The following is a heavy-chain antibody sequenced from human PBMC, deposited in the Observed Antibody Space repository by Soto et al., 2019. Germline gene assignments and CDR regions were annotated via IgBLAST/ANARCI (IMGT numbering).Heavy chain of an antibody. CDR3: ASLPPPYYDIWTGYIIRGQADD. CDR2: IYPGDSDT. CDR1: GYSFTSYW. V-gene: IGHV5-51*01. J-gene: IGHJ4*02. D-gene: IGHD3-9*01. Sequence: PGESLKISCKGSGYSFTSYWIGWVRQMPGKGLEWMGIIYPGDSDTRYSPSFQGQVTISADKSISTAYLQWSSLKASDTAMYYCASLPPPYYDIWTGYIIRGQADDWGQGTLVTVSS.